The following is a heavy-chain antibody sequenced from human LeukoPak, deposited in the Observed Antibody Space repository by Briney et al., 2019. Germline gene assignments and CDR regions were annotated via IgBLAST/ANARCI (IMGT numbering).Heavy chain of an antibody. CDR1: GFGLANNY. Sequence: GGSLRLSCAASGFGLANNYMSWVRQAPGKGLEWVSLIDSESRTFYADSVKGRFTISGDSSRSTLYLQMNSLRVEDTAVYYCARDGCSLTSCFENWGQGTLVTVSS. D-gene: IGHD2-2*01. CDR3: ARDGCSLTSCFEN. V-gene: IGHV3-53*05. CDR2: IDSESRT. J-gene: IGHJ4*02.